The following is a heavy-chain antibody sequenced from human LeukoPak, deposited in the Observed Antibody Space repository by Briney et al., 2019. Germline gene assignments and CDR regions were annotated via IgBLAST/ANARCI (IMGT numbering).Heavy chain of an antibody. V-gene: IGHV4-30-4*01. CDR3: ARVPAGPVTFDY. D-gene: IGHD6-19*01. CDR1: GGSISSGDYY. CDR2: IYYSGST. Sequence: PSETLSLTCTVSGGSISSGDYYWSWIRQPPGKGLEWIGYIYYSGSTYYNPSLKSRVTISVDTSKNQFSLKLSSVTAADTAVYYCARVPAGPVTFDYWAREPWSPSPQ. J-gene: IGHJ4*02.